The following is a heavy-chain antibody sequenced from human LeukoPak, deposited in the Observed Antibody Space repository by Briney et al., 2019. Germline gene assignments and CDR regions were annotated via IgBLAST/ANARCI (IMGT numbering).Heavy chain of an antibody. CDR1: GFTFSSFS. CDR3: AKGVDASGIYYYFYMDV. Sequence: PGGSLRLSCAVSGFTFSSFSMNWVGQAPGKGLEWVSSISGSGASRYYVDSVKVRFTISRDKSTNTLYLQMNNLRADDTAVYYCAKGVDASGIYYYFYMDVWGKGTTVSVSS. J-gene: IGHJ6*03. V-gene: IGHV3-23*01. D-gene: IGHD3-16*01. CDR2: ISGSGASR.